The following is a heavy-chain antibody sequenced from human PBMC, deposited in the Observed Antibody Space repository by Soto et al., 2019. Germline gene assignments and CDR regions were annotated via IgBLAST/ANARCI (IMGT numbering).Heavy chain of an antibody. D-gene: IGHD6-13*01. CDR2: INHSGST. CDR3: ASGVAAPSLGMDV. CDR1: GGSFSGYY. Sequence: PSETLSLTCAVYGGSFSGYYWSWIRQPPGKGLEWIGEINHSGSTNYNPSLKSRVTIPVDTSKNQFSLKLSSVTAADTAVYYCASGVAAPSLGMDVWGQGTTVTVSS. V-gene: IGHV4-34*01. J-gene: IGHJ6*02.